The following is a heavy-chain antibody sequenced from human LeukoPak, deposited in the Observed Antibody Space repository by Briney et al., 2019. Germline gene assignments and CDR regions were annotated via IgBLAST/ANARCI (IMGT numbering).Heavy chain of an antibody. V-gene: IGHV3-23*01. Sequence: PGESLILSCATSGFILNNYAMTWVRQAPGKGLEWVSTISGRGDSTYDADSARGRFTISRDNSQNSLYLQMNSLRAEDTAVYYCAKGPRPDISVAHTLERWGQGTLVTVSS. CDR3: AKGPRPDISVAHTLER. CDR1: GFILNNYA. D-gene: IGHD6-19*01. CDR2: ISGRGDST. J-gene: IGHJ4*02.